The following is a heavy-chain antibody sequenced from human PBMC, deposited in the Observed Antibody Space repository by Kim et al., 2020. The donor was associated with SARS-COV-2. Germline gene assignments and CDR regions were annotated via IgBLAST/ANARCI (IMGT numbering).Heavy chain of an antibody. CDR2: IWYDGSNK. CDR1: GFTFSSYG. J-gene: IGHJ4*02. V-gene: IGHV3-33*01. CDR3: ASPGDDYVWELDY. D-gene: IGHD3-16*01. Sequence: GGSLRLSCAASGFTFSSYGMHWVRQAPGKGLEWVAVIWYDGSNKYYADSVKGRFTISRDNSKNTLYLQMNSLRAEDTAVYYCASPGDDYVWELDYWGQGTLVTVSS.